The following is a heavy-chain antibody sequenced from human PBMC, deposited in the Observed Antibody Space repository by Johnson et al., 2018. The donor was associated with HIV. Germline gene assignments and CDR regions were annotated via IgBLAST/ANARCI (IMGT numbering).Heavy chain of an antibody. CDR3: AKDTVSGSYYDAFDI. V-gene: IGHV3-23*01. CDR1: GFTFSKYA. D-gene: IGHD1-26*01. J-gene: IGHJ3*02. Sequence: PGGSLRLSCVASGFTFSKYAMTWVRQAPGEGLEWVSRFSGSDVNINDADSVTGRFTIARDNSKKTMFLQMNSLRAEDTAVYYCAKDTVSGSYYDAFDIWGQGTMVTVSS. CDR2: FSGSDVNI.